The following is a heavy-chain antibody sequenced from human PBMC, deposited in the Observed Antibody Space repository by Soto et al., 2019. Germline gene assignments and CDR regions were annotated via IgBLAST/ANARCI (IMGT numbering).Heavy chain of an antibody. J-gene: IGHJ4*02. CDR3: ARARGGSYYSNTIEV. Sequence: ASVKVSCKASGYTFTSYYMHWVRQAPGQGLEWMGIINPSAGSTSYAQKFQGRLTMTRDTSTSTVYMELSSLRSEDTAVYYCARARGGSYYSNTIEVWGQGTLVTVSS. CDR2: INPSAGST. D-gene: IGHD1-26*01. V-gene: IGHV1-46*01. CDR1: GYTFTSYY.